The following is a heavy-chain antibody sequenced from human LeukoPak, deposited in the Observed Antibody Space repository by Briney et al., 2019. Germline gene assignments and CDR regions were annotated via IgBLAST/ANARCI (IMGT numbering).Heavy chain of an antibody. J-gene: IGHJ3*01. CDR3: ARTSLHYFGSGSYSLDVFDV. D-gene: IGHD3-10*01. V-gene: IGHV3-30-3*01. CDR2: ITSDGSKK. Sequence: PGGSLRLSCAASGFTFSTYAMHWIRQAPGKGLEWVAAITSDGSKKYYADSVKGRFTISRDNSMNPLYLQMNSLRDDDTAVYFCARTSLHYFGSGSYSLDVFDVWGQGTMVTVSS. CDR1: GFTFSTYA.